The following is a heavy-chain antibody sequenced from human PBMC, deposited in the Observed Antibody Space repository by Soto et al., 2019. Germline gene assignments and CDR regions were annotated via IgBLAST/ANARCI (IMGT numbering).Heavy chain of an antibody. J-gene: IGHJ6*03. CDR1: GFTFSSYW. V-gene: IGHV3-74*01. Sequence: GGSLRLSCAASGFTFSSYWMHWVRQAPGKGLMWVSRLSSDGSSTSYADSVKGRFTISRDNAKNTLYLQMNSLRAEDTAVYYCARDPPYYYYMDVWGKGTTVTVSS. CDR3: ARDPPYYYYMDV. CDR2: LSSDGSST.